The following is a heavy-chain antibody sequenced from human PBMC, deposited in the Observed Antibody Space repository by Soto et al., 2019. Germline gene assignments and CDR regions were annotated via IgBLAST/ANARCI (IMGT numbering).Heavy chain of an antibody. CDR3: ASIWDCGGDCYLTDAFDI. J-gene: IGHJ3*02. V-gene: IGHV5-10-1*01. CDR1: GYSFTSYW. Sequence: HGESLKISCKGSGYSFTSYWISWVRQMPGKGLEWMGRIDPSDSYTNYSPSFQGHVTISADKSISTAYLQWSSLKASDTAMYYCASIWDCGGDCYLTDAFDIWGQGTMVTVSS. CDR2: IDPSDSYT. D-gene: IGHD2-21*02.